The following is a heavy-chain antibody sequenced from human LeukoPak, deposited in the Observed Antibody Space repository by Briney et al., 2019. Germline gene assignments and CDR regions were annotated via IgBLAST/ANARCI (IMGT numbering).Heavy chain of an antibody. J-gene: IGHJ4*02. D-gene: IGHD2-2*01. CDR2: IYYSGST. CDR1: GGSISSYY. Sequence: LETLSLTCTVSGGSISSYYWSWIRQPPGKGLEWIGYIYYSGSTNYNPSLKSRVTISVDTSKNQFSLKLSSVTAADTAVYYCASLPSRYCSSTSCYPYYFDYWGQGTLVTVSS. CDR3: ASLPSRYCSSTSCYPYYFDY. V-gene: IGHV4-59*01.